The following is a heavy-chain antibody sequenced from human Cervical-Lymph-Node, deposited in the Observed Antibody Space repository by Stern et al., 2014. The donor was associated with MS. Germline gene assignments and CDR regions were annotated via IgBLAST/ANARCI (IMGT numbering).Heavy chain of an antibody. CDR3: ARSHGSSGWYAY. J-gene: IGHJ4*02. CDR1: GFSLSTSGMS. CDR2: IEWDDEK. V-gene: IGHV2-70*01. Sequence: ESGPALVKPTQTLTLTCSFSGFSLSTSGMSVTWIPHSPGKARKWLALIEWDDEKYYNTSLRTRLAISKDTSKNQVVLTMTNMDPVDTGTYYCARSHGSSGWYAYWGQGTLVTVSS. D-gene: IGHD6-19*01.